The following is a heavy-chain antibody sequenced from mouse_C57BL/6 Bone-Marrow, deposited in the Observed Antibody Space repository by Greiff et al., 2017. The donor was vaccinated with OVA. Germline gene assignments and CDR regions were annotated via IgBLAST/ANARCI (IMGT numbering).Heavy chain of an antibody. CDR2: IDPISGGT. V-gene: IGHV1-72*01. D-gene: IGHD2-5*01. J-gene: IGHJ4*01. CDR3: ARGRSYSNYDYSMDD. CDR1: GYTFTSYW. Sequence: QVQLQQPGAELVKPGASVKLSCKASGYTFTSYWMHWVKQRPGRGLAWIGRIDPISGGTKYNEKFKSKATLTVDKTSSTAYMQLSSLTSEDSAVYYCARGRSYSNYDYSMDDWGQGTSVTVSS.